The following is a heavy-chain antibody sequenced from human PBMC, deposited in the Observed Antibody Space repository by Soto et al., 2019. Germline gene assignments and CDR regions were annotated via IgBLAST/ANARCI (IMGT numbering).Heavy chain of an antibody. CDR2: IVAGSGNT. V-gene: IGHV1-58*01. J-gene: IGHJ4*02. D-gene: IGHD3-22*01. CDR3: AADPYYYDSSNYYSFDH. CDR1: GFPLSSSA. Sequence: SVKVSCKASGFPLSSSAVQWLRQARGQRLEWIGWIVAGSGNTHYAQRFQERVSITRDMSTSTAYLELSSLRSEDTDVYYCAADPYYYDSSNYYSFDHWGQGTLVTVSS.